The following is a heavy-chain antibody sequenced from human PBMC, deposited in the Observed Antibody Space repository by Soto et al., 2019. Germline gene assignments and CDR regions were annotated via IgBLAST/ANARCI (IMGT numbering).Heavy chain of an antibody. Sequence: QVQLVESGGGVVQPGRSLRLSCAASGFTFSTYGMHWVRQAPGKGLEWVAVIWYDGSNKDYADSVKGRFTISRDNPKNTLYLQMNSLRAEDTAVYYCAREQEVVPAALTPATTTCLDVWGKGTTVTVSS. CDR2: IWYDGSNK. J-gene: IGHJ6*04. V-gene: IGHV3-33*01. D-gene: IGHD2-2*01. CDR1: GFTFSTYG. CDR3: AREQEVVPAALTPATTTCLDV.